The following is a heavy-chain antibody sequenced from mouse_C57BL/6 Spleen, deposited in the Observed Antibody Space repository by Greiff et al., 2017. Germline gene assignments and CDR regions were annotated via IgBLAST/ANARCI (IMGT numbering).Heavy chain of an antibody. D-gene: IGHD1-1*01. CDR1: GYSFTGYY. CDR2: INPSTGGT. Sequence: EVQLQQSGPELVKPGASVKISCKASGYSFTGYYMNWVKQSPEKSLEWIGEINPSTGGTTYNQKFKAKATLTVDKSSSTAYMQLKSLTSEDSAVYYCAPYGSSYPGFAYWGQGTLVTVSA. J-gene: IGHJ3*01. V-gene: IGHV1-42*01. CDR3: APYGSSYPGFAY.